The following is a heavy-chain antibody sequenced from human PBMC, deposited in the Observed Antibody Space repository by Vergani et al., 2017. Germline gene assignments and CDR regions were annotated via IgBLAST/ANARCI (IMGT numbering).Heavy chain of an antibody. Sequence: QVQLVESGGGVVQPGRSLRLSCAASGFTFSSYGMHRVRQAPGKGLEWVAVISYDGSNKYYADSVKGRFTISRDNSKNTLYLQMNSLRAEDTAVYYCAKGGRGYYYMDVWGKGTTVTVSS. V-gene: IGHV3-30*18. D-gene: IGHD3-16*01. CDR1: GFTFSSYG. CDR2: ISYDGSNK. J-gene: IGHJ6*03. CDR3: AKGGRGYYYMDV.